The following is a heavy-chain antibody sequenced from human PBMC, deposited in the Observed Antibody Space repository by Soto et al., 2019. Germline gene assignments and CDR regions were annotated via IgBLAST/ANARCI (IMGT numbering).Heavy chain of an antibody. Sequence: ASVKVSCKASGYTFTSYGISWVRQAPGQGLEWMGIINPSGGSTSYAQKFQGRVTMTRDTSTSTVYMELSSLRSEDTAVYYCARDVGIAAAGTSPDYWGQGTLVTVSS. CDR3: ARDVGIAAAGTSPDY. D-gene: IGHD6-13*01. CDR2: INPSGGST. V-gene: IGHV1-46*01. J-gene: IGHJ4*02. CDR1: GYTFTSYG.